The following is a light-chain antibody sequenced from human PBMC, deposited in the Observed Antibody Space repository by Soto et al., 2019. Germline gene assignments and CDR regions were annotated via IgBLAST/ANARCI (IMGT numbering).Light chain of an antibody. CDR1: SSDVGGYNF. CDR2: EVS. Sequence: QSALTRPASVSGSPGQSITISCTGTSSDVGGYNFVSWYQQHPGKAPKFMIYEVSNRPSGVSNRFSGSKSGNTASLTISGLQAEDEADYYCSSYTSSSTLYVFGSGTKAPS. V-gene: IGLV2-14*01. CDR3: SSYTSSSTLYV. J-gene: IGLJ1*01.